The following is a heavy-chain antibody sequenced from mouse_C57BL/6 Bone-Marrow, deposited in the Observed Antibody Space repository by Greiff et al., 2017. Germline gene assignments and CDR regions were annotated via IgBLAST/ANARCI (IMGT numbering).Heavy chain of an antibody. CDR2: IYPGSGST. Sequence: VKLVESGAELVKPGASVKMSCKASGYTFTSYWITWVKQRPGQGLEWIGDIYPGSGSTNYNEKFKSKATLTVDTSSSTAYMQLSSLTSEDSAVYYCARWFTTVGDYWGQGTTLTVSS. J-gene: IGHJ2*01. CDR1: GYTFTSYW. V-gene: IGHV1-55*01. D-gene: IGHD1-1*01. CDR3: ARWFTTVGDY.